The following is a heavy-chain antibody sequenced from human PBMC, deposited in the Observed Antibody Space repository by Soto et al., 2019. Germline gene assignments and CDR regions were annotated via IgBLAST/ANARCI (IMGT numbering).Heavy chain of an antibody. J-gene: IGHJ6*02. CDR3: AKDISESGDYGDYGMDV. CDR2: ISWDGGST. V-gene: IGHV3-43*01. D-gene: IGHD4-17*01. Sequence: EVQLVESGGVVVQPGGSLRLSCAASGFTFDDYTMHLVRQAPGKGLEWVSLISWDGGSTYYADSVKGRFTISRDNSKNSLYLQMNSLRTEDTALYYCAKDISESGDYGDYGMDVWGQGTTVTVSS. CDR1: GFTFDDYT.